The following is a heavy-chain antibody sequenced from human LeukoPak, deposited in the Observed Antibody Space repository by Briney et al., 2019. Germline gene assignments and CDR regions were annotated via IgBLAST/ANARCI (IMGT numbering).Heavy chain of an antibody. J-gene: IGHJ4*02. CDR1: GGSISSSNW. CDR2: IYHSGST. D-gene: IGHD3-22*01. Sequence: PSETLSLTCAVSGGSISSSNWWSWVRQPPGKGLEWIGEIYHSGSTNYNPSLKSRVTISADKSKNQFSLKLSSVTAADTAVYYCARDNYYDSSGYFDYWGQGTLVTVSS. V-gene: IGHV4-4*02. CDR3: ARDNYYDSSGYFDY.